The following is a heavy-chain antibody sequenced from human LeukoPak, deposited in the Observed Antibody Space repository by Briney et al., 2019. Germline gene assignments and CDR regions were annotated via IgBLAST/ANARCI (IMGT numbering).Heavy chain of an antibody. D-gene: IGHD3-3*01. V-gene: IGHV1-69*01. CDR2: IIPIFGTA. CDR3: ARASPHTIFGVVSAFDI. J-gene: IGHJ3*02. CDR1: GGTFSSYA. Sequence: PVKVSCKASGGTFSSYAISWVRQAPGQGLEWMGGIIPIFGTANYAQKFQGRVTITADESTSTAYTELSSLRSEDTAVYYCARASPHTIFGVVSAFDIWGQGTMVTVSS.